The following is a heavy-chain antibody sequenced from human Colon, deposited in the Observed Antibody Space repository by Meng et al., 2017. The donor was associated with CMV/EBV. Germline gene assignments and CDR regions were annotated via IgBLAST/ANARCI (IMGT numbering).Heavy chain of an antibody. CDR1: GFTFINAW. CDR3: ARDRWFTF. J-gene: IGHJ4*02. D-gene: IGHD2-15*01. V-gene: IGHV3-23*04. CDR2: IGRGSGA. Sequence: EVQLVELGGGLVTPGGSLGLSCAGSGFTFINAWMSWVRQAPGKGLEWVSTIGRGSGANYADSVKGRFTMSRDNSKNTVYLEMNNLRAEDTAIYYCARDRWFTFWGQGVLVTVSS.